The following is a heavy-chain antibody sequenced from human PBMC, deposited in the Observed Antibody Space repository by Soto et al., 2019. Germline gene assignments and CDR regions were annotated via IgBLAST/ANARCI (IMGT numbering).Heavy chain of an antibody. CDR1: GYPFTGYF. J-gene: IGHJ4*02. CDR3: AREVVGATRLPPDY. CDR2: INPKSGGT. Sequence: QVQLVQSGAEVKKPGASVKVSCKASGYPFTGYFMHWVRQAPGQGLEWMGWINPKSGGTNYAQKFQGGVTMTRDTSISTAYMELSRLRSDDTAVYYCAREVVGATRLPPDYWGQGTLVTVSS. V-gene: IGHV1-2*02. D-gene: IGHD2-15*01.